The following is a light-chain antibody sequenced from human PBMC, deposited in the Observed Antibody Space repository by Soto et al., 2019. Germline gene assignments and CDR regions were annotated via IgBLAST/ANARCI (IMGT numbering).Light chain of an antibody. CDR2: GAS. CDR3: QQYGSALTWT. CDR1: QSVSSSY. V-gene: IGKV3-20*01. Sequence: EIVLTQSPGTLSLSPGERATLSCRASQSVSSSYLAWYQQKPGQAPRLLIYGASSRATGIPDRFSGSWSGTDFTLTISRLAHEDFAVYYCQQYGSALTWTFGQGTKLEIK. J-gene: IGKJ1*01.